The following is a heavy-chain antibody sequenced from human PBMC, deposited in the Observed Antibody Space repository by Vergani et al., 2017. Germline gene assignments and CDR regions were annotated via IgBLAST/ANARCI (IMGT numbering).Heavy chain of an antibody. CDR2: IISIFGTA. CDR3: AGGGYSDGVYYYYYYMDV. V-gene: IGHV1-69*01. J-gene: IGHJ6*03. D-gene: IGHD5-18*01. Sequence: QVQLVQSGAEVKKPGSPVTVPCKASGGTFSSYPIRWVRQAPGQGVEWMGGIISIFGTANFAQKFQGRVTINADESTSTAYMELSSLRSEDTAVYYCAGGGYSDGVYYYYYYMDVWGKGTTVTVYS. CDR1: GGTFSSYP.